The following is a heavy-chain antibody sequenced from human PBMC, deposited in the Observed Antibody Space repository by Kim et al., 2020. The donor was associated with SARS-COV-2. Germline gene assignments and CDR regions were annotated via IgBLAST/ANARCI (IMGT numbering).Heavy chain of an antibody. CDR3: AKVRFSGRVWDAFDI. J-gene: IGHJ3*02. CDR1: GFTFGDYA. D-gene: IGHD3-16*01. CDR2: ISWNSGSI. V-gene: IGHV3-9*01. Sequence: GGSLRLSCAASGFTFGDYAMHWVRQAPGKGLEWVSGISWNSGSIGYADSVKGRFTISRDNAKNSLYLQMNSLRAEDTALYYCAKVRFSGRVWDAFDIWGQGTMVTVSS.